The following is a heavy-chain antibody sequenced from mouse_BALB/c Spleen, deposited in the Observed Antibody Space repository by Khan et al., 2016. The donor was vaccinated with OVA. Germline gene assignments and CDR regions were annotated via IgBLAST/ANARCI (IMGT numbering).Heavy chain of an antibody. CDR2: IWAGGST. Sequence: VQLQESGPGLVAPSQSLSITCTVSGFSLTSYGVHWVRQPPGKGLEWLGAIWAGGSTNYYSALLSRLSISNDNSKSPVFLKKNRQKTDDTAMYYWAREGDYDVPFDYWGQGTTLTVSS. CDR1: GFSLTSYG. V-gene: IGHV2-9*02. J-gene: IGHJ2*01. CDR3: AREGDYDVPFDY. D-gene: IGHD2-4*01.